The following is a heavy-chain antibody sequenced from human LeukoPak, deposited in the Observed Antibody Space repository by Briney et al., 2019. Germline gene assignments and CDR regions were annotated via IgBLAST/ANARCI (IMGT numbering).Heavy chain of an antibody. Sequence: GGSLRLSCAASGFTFSNFTMNWVRQAPGKGLEWISYISGSLTSIYYADSVKGRFTISRDNTKKSLYLQMNSLRAEDTAVYYCARDGRYYGSGGGNYWGQGTLVTVSS. V-gene: IGHV3-48*04. CDR2: ISGSLTSI. J-gene: IGHJ4*02. CDR3: ARDGRYYGSGGGNY. D-gene: IGHD3-10*01. CDR1: GFTFSNFT.